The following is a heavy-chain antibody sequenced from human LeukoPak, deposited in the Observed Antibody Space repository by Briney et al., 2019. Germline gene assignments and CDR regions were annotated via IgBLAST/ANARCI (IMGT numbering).Heavy chain of an antibody. Sequence: PGGSLRLSCAASGFTFSYYYMSWIRQAPGKGLEWVSYISSSGSTIYYADSVKGRFTISRDNAKNSLYLQMNSLRAEDTAVYYCASPDYYGSGSYYYYMDVWGKGTTVTVSS. CDR1: GFTFSYYY. D-gene: IGHD3-10*01. V-gene: IGHV3-11*01. CDR2: ISSSGSTI. J-gene: IGHJ6*03. CDR3: ASPDYYGSGSYYYYMDV.